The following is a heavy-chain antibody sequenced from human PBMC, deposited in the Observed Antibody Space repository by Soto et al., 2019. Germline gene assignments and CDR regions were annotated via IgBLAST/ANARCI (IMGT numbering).Heavy chain of an antibody. Sequence: PGGSLRLSCAAAGFTFSGYWMSWVRQAPGKGLEWVANIKHDGTEQYYVDSVKGRFTISRDNAKNSLYLQMKSLRGEDTAVFYCARKSTPLPARWGQGTQVPVPP. V-gene: IGHV3-7*01. CDR1: GFTFSGYW. CDR3: ARKSTPLPAR. J-gene: IGHJ4*02. CDR2: IKHDGTEQ.